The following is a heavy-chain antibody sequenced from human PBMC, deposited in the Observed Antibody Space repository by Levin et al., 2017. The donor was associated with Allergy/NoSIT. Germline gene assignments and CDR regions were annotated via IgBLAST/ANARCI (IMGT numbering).Heavy chain of an antibody. CDR1: GGSISSYY. D-gene: IGHD3-22*01. CDR2: IYYSGST. CDR3: AIGGYYYDSSGYYYYYGMDV. V-gene: IGHV4-59*01. Sequence: SQTLSLPCTVSGGSISSYYWSWIRQPPGKGLEWIGYIYYSGSTNYNPSLKSRVTISVDTSKNQFSLKLSSVTAADTAVYYCAIGGYYYDSSGYYYYYGMDVWGQGTTVTVSS. J-gene: IGHJ6*02.